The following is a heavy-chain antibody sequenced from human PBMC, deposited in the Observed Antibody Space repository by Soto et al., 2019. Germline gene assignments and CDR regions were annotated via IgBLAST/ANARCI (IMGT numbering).Heavy chain of an antibody. J-gene: IGHJ5*02. CDR2: IGTAGDT. V-gene: IGHV3-13*01. CDR3: ARALVYYDILTGYYIWFDP. D-gene: IGHD3-9*01. CDR1: GFTFSSYD. Sequence: PGGSLRLSCAASGFTFSSYDMHWVRQATGKGLEWVSAIGTAGDTYYPGSVKGRFTISRENAKNSFYLQMNSLRAEDTAVYYCARALVYYDILTGYYIWFDPWGQGTLVTVSS.